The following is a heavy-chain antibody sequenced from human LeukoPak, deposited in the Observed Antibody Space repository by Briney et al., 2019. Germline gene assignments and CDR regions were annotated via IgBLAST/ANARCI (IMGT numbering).Heavy chain of an antibody. J-gene: IGHJ4*02. D-gene: IGHD2-2*02. CDR1: GYTLTELS. Sequence: GASVKVSCKVSGYTLTELSMHWVRQSPGKGLEWMGGFDPEDGETIYAQKFQGRVTMTEDTSTDTAYMELSSLRSEDTAVYYCATDRGLRYQLLYDYWGQGTLVTVSS. V-gene: IGHV1-24*01. CDR3: ATDRGLRYQLLYDY. CDR2: FDPEDGET.